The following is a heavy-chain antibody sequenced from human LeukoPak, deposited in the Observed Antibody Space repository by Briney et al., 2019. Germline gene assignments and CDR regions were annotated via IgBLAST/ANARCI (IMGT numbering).Heavy chain of an antibody. V-gene: IGHV3-30*02. CDR1: GFTFSSYG. D-gene: IGHD3-22*01. J-gene: IGHJ4*02. CDR2: IRYDGSNK. CDR3: AKVGYYDSSGEIDY. Sequence: PGGSLRLSCAASGFTFSSYGMHWVRQAPGMGLEWVAFIRYDGSNKYHADSVKGRFTISRDNSKNTLYLQMNSLRAEDTAVYYCAKVGYYDSSGEIDYWGQGTLVTVSS.